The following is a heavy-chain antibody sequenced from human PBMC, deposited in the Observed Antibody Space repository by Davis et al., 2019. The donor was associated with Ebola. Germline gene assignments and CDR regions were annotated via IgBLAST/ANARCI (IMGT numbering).Heavy chain of an antibody. J-gene: IGHJ6*02. V-gene: IGHV3-21*01. D-gene: IGHD2-21*02. Sequence: GESLKISCAASGFTFSSYSMNWVRQAPGKGLEWVSSISSSSSYISYADSVKGRFTISRDNAKNSLYLQMNSLRAEDTAVYYCARMGVGVVVTLDVWGQGTTVTVSS. CDR2: ISSSSSYI. CDR3: ARMGVGVVVTLDV. CDR1: GFTFSSYS.